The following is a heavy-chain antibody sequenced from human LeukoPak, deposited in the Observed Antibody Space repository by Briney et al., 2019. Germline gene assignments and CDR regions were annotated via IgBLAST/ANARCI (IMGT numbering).Heavy chain of an antibody. CDR1: GYSISSGYY. CDR3: ASLSGYSYGSLDY. V-gene: IGHV4-38-2*02. D-gene: IGHD5-18*01. CDR2: IYHSGST. J-gene: IGHJ4*02. Sequence: PSETLSLTCTVSGYSISSGYYWGWIRQPPGKGLEWIGSIYHSGSTYYNPSLKSRVTISVDTSKNQFSLKLSSVTAADTAVYYCASLSGYSYGSLDYWGQGTLVTVSS.